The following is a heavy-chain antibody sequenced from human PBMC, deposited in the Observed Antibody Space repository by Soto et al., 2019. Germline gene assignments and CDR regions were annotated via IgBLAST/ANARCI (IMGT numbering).Heavy chain of an antibody. Sequence: QVQLQESGPGLVKPSETLSLTCTVSGGSVSSGSYYWSWIRQPPGKGLEWIGYIYYSGSTNYNPSLKSRATISVDTSKNQFFLKLSSVTAADTAVYYCARGSGPNDAFDIWGQGTMVNVSS. CDR3: ARGSGPNDAFDI. V-gene: IGHV4-61*01. J-gene: IGHJ3*02. D-gene: IGHD2-15*01. CDR2: IYYSGST. CDR1: GGSVSSGSYY.